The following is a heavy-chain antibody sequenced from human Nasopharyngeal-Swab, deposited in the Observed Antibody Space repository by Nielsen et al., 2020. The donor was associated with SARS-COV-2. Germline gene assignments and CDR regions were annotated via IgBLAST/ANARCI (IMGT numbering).Heavy chain of an antibody. CDR3: ARGVDTAMVKDYYGMDV. Sequence: RQAPGKGLEWIGYIYHSGSTYYNPSLKSRVTISVDRSKNQFSLKLSSVTVADTAVYYCARGVDTAMVKDYYGMDVWGQGTTVTVSS. CDR2: IYHSGST. J-gene: IGHJ6*02. D-gene: IGHD5-18*01. V-gene: IGHV4-30-2*01.